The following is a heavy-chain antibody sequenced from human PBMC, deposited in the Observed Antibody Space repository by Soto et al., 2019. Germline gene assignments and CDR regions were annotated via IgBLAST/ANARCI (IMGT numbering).Heavy chain of an antibody. V-gene: IGHV1-18*01. Sequence: QVQLVQSGAEVKKPGASVKVSCKASGYSFTSYGISWVRQAPGQGLEWMGWISAYNGNTKYAQKLQGRVTMTTDTSKRTAYMELRSVRSDDTAVYYCASDLAVALIDYWGQGTLVTVSS. D-gene: IGHD6-19*01. CDR2: ISAYNGNT. J-gene: IGHJ4*02. CDR1: GYSFTSYG. CDR3: ASDLAVALIDY.